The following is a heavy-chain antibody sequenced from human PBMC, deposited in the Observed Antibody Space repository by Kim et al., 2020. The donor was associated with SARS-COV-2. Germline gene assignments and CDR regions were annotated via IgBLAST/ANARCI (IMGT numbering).Heavy chain of an antibody. J-gene: IGHJ4*01. CDR2: IYYSGST. Sequence: SETLSLTCTVSGGSISSYYWSWIRQPPGKGLEWIGYIYYSGSTNYNPSLKSRVTISVDTSKNQFSLKLSSVTAADTAVYYCARSWSPSSDFWSCYLDYWG. CDR1: GGSISSYY. CDR3: ARSWSPSSDFWSCYLDY. V-gene: IGHV4-59*01. D-gene: IGHD3-3*01.